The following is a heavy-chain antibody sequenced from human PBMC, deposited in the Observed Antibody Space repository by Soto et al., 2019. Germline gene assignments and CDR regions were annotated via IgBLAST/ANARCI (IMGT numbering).Heavy chain of an antibody. CDR1: GGTFSSYA. CDR2: IIPIFGTA. J-gene: IGHJ4*02. Sequence: GASVKVSCKASGGTFSSYAISWVRQAPGQGLEWMGGIIPIFGTANYAQKFQGRVTITADESTSTAYMELSSLRSEDTAVYYCARGPITMIVVVITGPFDYWGQGTLVTVSS. V-gene: IGHV1-69*13. CDR3: ARGPITMIVVVITGPFDY. D-gene: IGHD3-22*01.